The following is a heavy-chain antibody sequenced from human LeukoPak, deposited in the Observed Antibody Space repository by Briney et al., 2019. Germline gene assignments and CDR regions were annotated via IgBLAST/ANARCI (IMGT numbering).Heavy chain of an antibody. D-gene: IGHD3-9*01. V-gene: IGHV1-2*02. Sequence: ASVKVSCKASGNTFTGYYMHWVRQAPGRGLEWMGWINPNICGTNYAQKFQGRVTMTRDTSISTAYMELSRLRSDDTAVYYCARDLGFYDILTGQYYYCGMDVWGQGTTVTVSS. CDR2: INPNICGT. CDR3: ARDLGFYDILTGQYYYCGMDV. J-gene: IGHJ6*02. CDR1: GNTFTGYY.